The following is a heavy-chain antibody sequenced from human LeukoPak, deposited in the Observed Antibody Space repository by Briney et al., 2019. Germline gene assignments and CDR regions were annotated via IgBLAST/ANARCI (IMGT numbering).Heavy chain of an antibody. CDR3: ARDLGGVVAATSGNWFDP. Sequence: PSETLSLTCTVSGGSISSYYWSWIRQPPGKGLEWIGYIYHSGSTYYNPSLKSRVTISVDRSKNQFSLKLSSVTAADTAVYYCARDLGGVVAATSGNWFDPWGQGTLVTVSS. D-gene: IGHD2-15*01. V-gene: IGHV4-59*12. J-gene: IGHJ5*02. CDR1: GGSISSYY. CDR2: IYHSGST.